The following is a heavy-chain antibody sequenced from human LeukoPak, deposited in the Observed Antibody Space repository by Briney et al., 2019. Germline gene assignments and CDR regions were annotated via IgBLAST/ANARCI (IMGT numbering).Heavy chain of an antibody. D-gene: IGHD6-19*01. J-gene: IGHJ5*02. CDR3: AKDPDSSGWYLGRFDP. CDR1: GFTFSSYA. CDR2: ISSSGGST. Sequence: PGGSLRLSCAASGFTFSSYAMSWVRQAPGKGLEWVSAISSSGGSTYYADSVKGRFTISRDNSKNTLYLQMNSLRAEDTAVYYCAKDPDSSGWYLGRFDPWGQGTLVTVSS. V-gene: IGHV3-23*01.